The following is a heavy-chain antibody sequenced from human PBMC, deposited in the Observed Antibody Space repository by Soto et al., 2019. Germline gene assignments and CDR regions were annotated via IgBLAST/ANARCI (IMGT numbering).Heavy chain of an antibody. V-gene: IGHV4-59*01. J-gene: IGHJ4*02. CDR3: ARGGGVYYFDY. CDR1: GGSISSYY. D-gene: IGHD2-8*02. CDR2: IYYSGIT. Sequence: PSETLSLTCTFSGGSISSYYXSWIRQPPGKGLEWIGYIYYSGITDYNPSLKSRVTISVDTSKSQFSLKLSSVTAADTAVYYCARGGGVYYFDYWGQGTLVTVSS.